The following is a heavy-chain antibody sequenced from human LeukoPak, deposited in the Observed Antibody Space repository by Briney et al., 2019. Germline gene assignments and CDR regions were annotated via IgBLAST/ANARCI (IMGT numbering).Heavy chain of an antibody. Sequence: GRSLRLSCAVSGFTFSSYTMNWVRQAPGKGLEWVSSIDSSSRYIHYADSLKGRFSITRDNAKNSLYLQMNSLRADDTAVYYCARDPWGRSAFWGQGTLVTVSS. V-gene: IGHV3-21*06. CDR1: GFTFSSYT. J-gene: IGHJ4*02. CDR3: ARDPWGRSAF. CDR2: IDSSSRYI. D-gene: IGHD3-3*01.